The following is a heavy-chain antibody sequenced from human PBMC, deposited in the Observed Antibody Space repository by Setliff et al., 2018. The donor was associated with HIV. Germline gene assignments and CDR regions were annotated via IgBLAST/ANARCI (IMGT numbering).Heavy chain of an antibody. V-gene: IGHV3-15*01. CDR1: GFTFSTAW. CDR2: IKSKTDGGTT. D-gene: IGHD3-10*01. Sequence: GESLRLSCAASGFTFSTAWMNWVRQAPGKGLEWVGHIKSKTDGGTTDYAAPVKGRFTISRDDSKNTLYLQMNSLKSEDTAVYYCTTTLSLWFGAPFDYWGQGTLVTVSS. CDR3: TTTLSLWFGAPFDY. J-gene: IGHJ4*02.